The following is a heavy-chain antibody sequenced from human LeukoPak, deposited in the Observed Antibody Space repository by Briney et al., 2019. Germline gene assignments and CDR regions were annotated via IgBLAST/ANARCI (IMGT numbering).Heavy chain of an antibody. V-gene: IGHV3-48*03. J-gene: IGHJ3*02. Sequence: GGSLRLSCAASGFTFSSYEMNWVRQAPGKGLEWVSYISSSGSTIYYADSVKGRFTISRDNAKNSLYLQMNSLRAEDMAVYYCAGNWGYAFDIWGQGTMVTVSS. D-gene: IGHD7-27*01. CDR1: GFTFSSYE. CDR3: AGNWGYAFDI. CDR2: ISSSGSTI.